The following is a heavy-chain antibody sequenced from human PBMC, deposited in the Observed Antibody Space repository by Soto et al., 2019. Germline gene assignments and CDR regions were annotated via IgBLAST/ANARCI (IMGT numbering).Heavy chain of an antibody. CDR1: GGSFSGYY. V-gene: IGHV4-34*01. CDR3: ARSGFWLLWRGFDY. J-gene: IGHJ4*02. D-gene: IGHD2-2*01. CDR2: INHSGST. Sequence: QVQLQQWGAGLLKPSETLSLTCAVYGGSFSGYYWSWIRQPPGKGLEWIGEINHSGSTNYNPSLKSRVTISVDTSKNQFSLKLSSVTAADTAVYYCARSGFWLLWRGFDYWGQGTLVIVSS.